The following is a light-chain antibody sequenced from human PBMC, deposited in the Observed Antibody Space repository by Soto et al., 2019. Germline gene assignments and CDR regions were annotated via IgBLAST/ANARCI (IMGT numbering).Light chain of an antibody. J-gene: IGKJ3*01. CDR2: DAS. V-gene: IGKV3-11*01. Sequence: EIVLTQSPATLSVSPGERATLSCRAGQSVSNYLAWFQQKPGQAPRLLIYDASNRATGIPARFSGSGSGTDFTLTINSLEPEDFAVYYCQLRGNWPPFTFGPGTRVDIK. CDR3: QLRGNWPPFT. CDR1: QSVSNY.